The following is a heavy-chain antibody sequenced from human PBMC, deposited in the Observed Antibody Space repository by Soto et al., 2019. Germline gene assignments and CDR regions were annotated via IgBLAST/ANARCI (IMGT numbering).Heavy chain of an antibody. CDR3: AKAPLQGLNDYGDYEGAFDI. CDR2: ISGSGGST. CDR1: GFTFSSYA. D-gene: IGHD4-17*01. V-gene: IGHV3-23*01. J-gene: IGHJ3*02. Sequence: GGSLRLSCAASGFTFSSYAMSWVRQAPGKGLEWVSAISGSGGSTYYADSVKGRFTISRDNSKNTLYLQMNSLRAEDTAVYYCAKAPLQGLNDYGDYEGAFDIWGQGTMVTVSS.